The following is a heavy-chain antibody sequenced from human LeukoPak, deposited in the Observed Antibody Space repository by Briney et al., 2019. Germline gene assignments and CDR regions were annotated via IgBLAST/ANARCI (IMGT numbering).Heavy chain of an antibody. J-gene: IGHJ3*02. Sequence: GGSLRLSCAASGFTFSSYGMHWVRQAPGKGLEWVSAISGSGGSTYHADSVKGRFTISRDNSKNTLYLQMNSLRAEDTAVYYCAKDWSDVTRGAFDIWGQGTVVTVSS. V-gene: IGHV3-23*01. CDR3: AKDWSDVTRGAFDI. D-gene: IGHD3-10*01. CDR2: ISGSGGST. CDR1: GFTFSSYG.